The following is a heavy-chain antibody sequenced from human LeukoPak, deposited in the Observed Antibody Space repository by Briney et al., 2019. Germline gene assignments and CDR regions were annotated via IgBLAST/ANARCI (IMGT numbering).Heavy chain of an antibody. CDR1: GGSISSYY. CDR3: ARGWHSSSWFNWFDP. J-gene: IGHJ5*02. V-gene: IGHV4-4*07. CDR2: IYTSGST. Sequence: SETLSLTCTVSGGSISSYYWSWIRQPAGKGLEWIGRIYTSGSTNYNPSLKSRVTISVDRSKNQFSLKLSSVTAADTAVYYCARGWHSSSWFNWFDPWGQGTLVAVSS. D-gene: IGHD6-13*01.